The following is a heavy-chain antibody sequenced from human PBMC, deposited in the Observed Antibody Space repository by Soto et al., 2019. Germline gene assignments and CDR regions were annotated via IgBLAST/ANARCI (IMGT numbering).Heavy chain of an antibody. J-gene: IGHJ6*02. CDR1: GYSFTSYW. CDR2: IYPGDSDT. V-gene: IGHV5-51*01. Sequence: PGESLKISCKGSGYSFTSYWIGWVRQMPGKGLEWMGIIYPGDSDTRYSPSFQGQVTISADKSISTAYLQWSSLKASDTAMCYCARLSGGSGSYYISPGGYYGMDVWGQGTTVTVSS. D-gene: IGHD3-10*01. CDR3: ARLSGGSGSYYISPGGYYGMDV.